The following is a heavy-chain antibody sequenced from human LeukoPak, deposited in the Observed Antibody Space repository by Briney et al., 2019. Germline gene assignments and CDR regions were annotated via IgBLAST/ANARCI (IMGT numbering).Heavy chain of an antibody. CDR1: GFTFSSNV. CDR2: IPASGGTT. D-gene: IGHD6-19*01. CDR3: AKESSGGWYFDY. J-gene: IGHJ4*02. V-gene: IGHV3-23*01. Sequence: GGSLRLSCAASGFTFSSNVMIWVRQAPGKGLEWVSSIPASGGTTYYADSVRGRFTISRDNSKNSLYLQMDSLRAEDTAVYYCAKESSGGWYFDYWGQGTLVTVSS.